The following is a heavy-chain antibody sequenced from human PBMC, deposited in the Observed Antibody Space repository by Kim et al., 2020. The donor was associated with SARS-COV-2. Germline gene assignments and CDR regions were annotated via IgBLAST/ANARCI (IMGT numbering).Heavy chain of an antibody. CDR2: ISSSGSYI. J-gene: IGHJ5*01. D-gene: IGHD6-13*01. V-gene: IGHV3-11*05. CDR3: ARVSSGSSSWYWFDA. Sequence: GGSLRLSCAASGFTFSDYYMTWIRQAPGKGLEWLSYISSSGSYIVYAESVKGRFSISRDNAKKSLYLQMNSLRAEVTAVYYCARVSSGSSSWYWFDAWG. CDR1: GFTFSDYY.